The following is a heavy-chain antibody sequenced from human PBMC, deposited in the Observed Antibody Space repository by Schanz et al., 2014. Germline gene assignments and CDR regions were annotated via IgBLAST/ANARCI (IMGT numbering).Heavy chain of an antibody. V-gene: IGHV1-2*04. CDR2: INPDSGDT. Sequence: VQLEQSGAEVKKPGSSVKVSCKASGYTFIDSYVHWVRQAPGQGLEWMGWINPDSGDTNFAQKFQGWVTMTRDTSISAAYMEMSRLKSDDTAVYYCARAFGGYDPAGALDYWGQGTLVTVSS. D-gene: IGHD5-12*01. J-gene: IGHJ4*02. CDR1: GYTFIDSY. CDR3: ARAFGGYDPAGALDY.